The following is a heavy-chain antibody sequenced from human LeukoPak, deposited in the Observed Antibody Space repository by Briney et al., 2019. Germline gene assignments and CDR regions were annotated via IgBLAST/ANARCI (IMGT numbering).Heavy chain of an antibody. V-gene: IGHV5-51*01. CDR1: GYSFTNSW. Sequence: GESLQISCKGPGYSFTNSWIGWVRQMPGEGLEWMGIIYPGDFDTRYSPSFQGQVTISADKSISTAYLQWSSLRASDTAMYYCARGIAAAAVTKFDYWGQGTLVTVSS. D-gene: IGHD6-13*01. CDR3: ARGIAAAAVTKFDY. J-gene: IGHJ4*02. CDR2: IYPGDFDT.